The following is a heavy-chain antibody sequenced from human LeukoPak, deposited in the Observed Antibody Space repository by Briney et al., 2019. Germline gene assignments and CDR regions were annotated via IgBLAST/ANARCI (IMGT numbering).Heavy chain of an antibody. CDR3: ARADCSGGSCLFDY. J-gene: IGHJ4*01. CDR2: INPNSGGT. V-gene: IGHV1-2*02. Sequence: ASVKVSCKASGYTFTSYGISWVRQAPGQGLEWMGWINPNSGGTNYAQKFQGRVTMTRDTSISTSYMELSRLRSDDTAVYYCARADCSGGSCLFDYWGHGTLVTVSS. D-gene: IGHD2-15*01. CDR1: GYTFTSYG.